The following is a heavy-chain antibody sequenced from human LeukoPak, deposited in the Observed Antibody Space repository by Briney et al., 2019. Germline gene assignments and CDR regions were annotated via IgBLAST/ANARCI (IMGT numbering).Heavy chain of an antibody. J-gene: IGHJ4*02. CDR3: ARGQGTVTTH. CDR1: GGSFSGYY. D-gene: IGHD4-17*01. V-gene: IGHV4-34*01. Sequence: TSETLSLTCAVSGGSFSGYYWTWIRQPPGKGLEWIGEINHSGSANYNPSLKSRVTISLDTSKNQFSLKLSSVTAADTAVYYCARGQGTVTTHWGQGTLVTVSS. CDR2: INHSGSA.